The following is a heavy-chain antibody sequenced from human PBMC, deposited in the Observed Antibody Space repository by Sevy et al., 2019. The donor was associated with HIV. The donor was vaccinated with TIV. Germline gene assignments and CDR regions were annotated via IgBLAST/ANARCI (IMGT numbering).Heavy chain of an antibody. D-gene: IGHD3-16*01. V-gene: IGHV3-7*01. J-gene: IGHJ4*02. CDR1: GFTFSSYW. Sequence: GGSLRLSCAASGFTFSSYWMSWVRQAPGKGLEWVANIKQDGSEKNYVDSVKGRFTISRDDAKNSLYLQMNSLRADDTAVYYCARDGVMGSYWGQGTLVTVSS. CDR2: IKQDGSEK. CDR3: ARDGVMGSY.